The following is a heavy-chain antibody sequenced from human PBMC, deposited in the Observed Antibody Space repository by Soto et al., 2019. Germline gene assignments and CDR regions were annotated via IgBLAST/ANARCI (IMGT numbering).Heavy chain of an antibody. J-gene: IGHJ4*02. Sequence: PGGSLRLSCVASGFNLSHPWMTWVRQAAGKGLEWVGRIKSKTDGGTADYAAPVKGRATISRDDSKNTVYLQMNSLKNEDTAVYYCTTGIYYDILTGYHNVAYWGQGALVTVSS. CDR1: GFNLSHPW. V-gene: IGHV3-15*01. CDR3: TTGIYYDILTGYHNVAY. D-gene: IGHD3-9*01. CDR2: IKSKTDGGTA.